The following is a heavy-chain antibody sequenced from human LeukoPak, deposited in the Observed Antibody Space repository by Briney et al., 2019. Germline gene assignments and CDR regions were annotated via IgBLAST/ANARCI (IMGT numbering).Heavy chain of an antibody. J-gene: IGHJ4*02. Sequence: GGSLRLSRAASGFTVSSNYMSWVRQAPGKGLEWVSVIYSGGSTYYADSVKGRFTISRGNSKNTLYLQMNSLRAEDTAVYYCARDLSGVGSFDYWGQGTLVTVSS. V-gene: IGHV3-53*01. CDR1: GFTVSSNY. D-gene: IGHD1-26*01. CDR2: IYSGGST. CDR3: ARDLSGVGSFDY.